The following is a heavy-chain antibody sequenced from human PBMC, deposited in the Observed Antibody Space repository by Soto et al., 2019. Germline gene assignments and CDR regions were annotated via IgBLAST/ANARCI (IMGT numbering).Heavy chain of an antibody. D-gene: IGHD6-6*01. CDR1: GYTFITYF. Sequence: ASVKVSCKASGYTFITYFMHWVRQAPGQGLEWMGVINPSRGTTTYAQKFQDRVTMTRDTSASTVYMELSSLRSEDTAMYYCARSYISSSYWFDPWGQGNLLTVSS. V-gene: IGHV1-46*03. J-gene: IGHJ5*02. CDR3: ARSYISSSYWFDP. CDR2: INPSRGTT.